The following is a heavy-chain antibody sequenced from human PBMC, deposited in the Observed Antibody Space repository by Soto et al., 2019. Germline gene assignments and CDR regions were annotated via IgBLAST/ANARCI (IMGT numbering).Heavy chain of an antibody. J-gene: IGHJ6*02. CDR3: TSVTSQLSDTISPRYYYYYGMDV. CDR1: GFTFGDYA. Sequence: GGSLRLSCTASGFTFGDYAMSWFRQAPGKGLEWVGFIRSKAYGGTTDYAASVKGRFNILRDDSKSIAYLQMNSLKTEDTAVYYCTSVTSQLSDTISPRYYYYYGMDVWGQGTTVTVSS. D-gene: IGHD5-18*01. V-gene: IGHV3-49*03. CDR2: IRSKAYGGTT.